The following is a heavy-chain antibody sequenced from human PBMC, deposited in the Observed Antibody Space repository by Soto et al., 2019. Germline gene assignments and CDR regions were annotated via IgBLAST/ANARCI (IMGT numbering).Heavy chain of an antibody. CDR1: GFTFDDYA. D-gene: IGHD6-13*01. J-gene: IGHJ1*01. V-gene: IGHV3-9*01. CDR2: INWNSGSI. Sequence: GGSLRLSCAASGFTFDDYAMHWVRQVPGKGLGWVSGINWNSGSIGYGDSVKGRFAISRDNAKNSLHLQMNSLSAEDTAFYYCVKDESINWYSGHFRHWGQGTLVTVSS. CDR3: VKDESINWYSGHFRH.